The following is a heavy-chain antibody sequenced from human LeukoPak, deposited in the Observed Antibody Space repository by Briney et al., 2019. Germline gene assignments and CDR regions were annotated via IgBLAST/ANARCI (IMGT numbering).Heavy chain of an antibody. D-gene: IGHD3-3*01. J-gene: IGHJ6*03. CDR3: AKTSLSDASGHYYYMDV. V-gene: IGHV3-48*01. Sequence: GGSLRLSCAASGFTFTTYTMNWVRQAPGKGLEWVSYISSSSTTIYYADSVKGRFTISRDNSQNTVSLQVNNLRTEDTALYYCAKTSLSDASGHYYYMDVWGKGTTVTVSS. CDR2: ISSSSTTI. CDR1: GFTFTTYT.